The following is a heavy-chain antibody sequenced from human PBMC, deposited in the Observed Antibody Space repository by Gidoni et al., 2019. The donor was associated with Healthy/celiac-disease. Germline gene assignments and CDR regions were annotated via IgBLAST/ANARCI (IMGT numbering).Heavy chain of an antibody. CDR2: ISWDGGST. Sequence: EVQLVESGGVVVQPGGSLRLPCAASGFHFDDYPMHWVRQAPGKGLEWVSLISWDGGSTYYADSVKGRFTISRDNSKNSLYLQMNSLRTEDTALYYCAKDMGILTGFDYWGQGTLVTVSS. D-gene: IGHD3-9*01. J-gene: IGHJ4*02. V-gene: IGHV3-43*01. CDR1: GFHFDDYP. CDR3: AKDMGILTGFDY.